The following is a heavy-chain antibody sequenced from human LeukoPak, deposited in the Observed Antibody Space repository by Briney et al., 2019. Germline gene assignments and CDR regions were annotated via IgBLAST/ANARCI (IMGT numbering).Heavy chain of an antibody. D-gene: IGHD5-24*01. CDR3: ARDEAGYNYNY. V-gene: IGHV1-69*04. CDR1: GYTFTSYG. Sequence: ASVKVSCKASGYTFTSYGISWVRQAPGQGLEWMGRIIPILGIANYAQKFQGRVTITADKSTSTAYMELSSLRSEDTAVYYCARDEAGYNYNYWGQGTLVTVSS. CDR2: IIPILGIA. J-gene: IGHJ4*02.